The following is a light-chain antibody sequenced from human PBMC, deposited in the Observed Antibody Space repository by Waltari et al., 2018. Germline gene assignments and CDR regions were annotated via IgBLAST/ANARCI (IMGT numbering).Light chain of an antibody. J-gene: IGKJ1*01. Sequence: DVQMTQSPSTLSASVGDRVNITCRASQDIVNWLAWYQQKPGKAPNLLIYQASSLQSGVPSRFSGGGSGTEFTLTISSLQPDDFATYYCQQYNSYSRTFGQGTKVE. CDR2: QAS. CDR1: QDIVNW. CDR3: QQYNSYSRT. V-gene: IGKV1-5*03.